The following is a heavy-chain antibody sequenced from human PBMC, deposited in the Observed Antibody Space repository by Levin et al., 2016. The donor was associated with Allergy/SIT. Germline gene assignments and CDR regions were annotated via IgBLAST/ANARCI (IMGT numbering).Heavy chain of an antibody. Sequence: ASVKVSCKASGYTFTGYYMHWVRQAPGQGLEWMGWINPNSGGTNYAQKFQGWVTMTRDTSISTAYMELSRLRAEDTAVYYCAKQPGIAVAGNQYYFDYWGQGTLVTVSS. V-gene: IGHV1-2*04. CDR3: AKQPGIAVAGNQYYFDY. D-gene: IGHD6-19*01. CDR1: GYTFTGYY. J-gene: IGHJ4*02. CDR2: INPNSGGT.